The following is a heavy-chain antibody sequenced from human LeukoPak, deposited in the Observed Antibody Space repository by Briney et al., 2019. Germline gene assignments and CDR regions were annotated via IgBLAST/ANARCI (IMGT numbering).Heavy chain of an antibody. D-gene: IGHD2-2*01. CDR2: ISSSSSYI. CDR3: ARHLVGPSDY. V-gene: IGHV3-21*01. J-gene: IGHJ4*02. CDR1: GFTFSSYS. Sequence: GGSLRLSCAASGFTFSSYSMNWVRQAPGKGLEWVSSISSSSSYIYYADSVKGRFTISRDNAKNSLYLQMNSLRDEDTAVYYCARHLVGPSDYWGQGTLVTVSS.